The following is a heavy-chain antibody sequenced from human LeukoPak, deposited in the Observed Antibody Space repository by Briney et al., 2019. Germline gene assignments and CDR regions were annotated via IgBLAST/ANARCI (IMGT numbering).Heavy chain of an antibody. CDR3: AKVETSSVFSSSSFDY. J-gene: IGHJ4*02. D-gene: IGHD6-6*01. CDR1: GFTFSSYA. CDR2: ISGSGGST. V-gene: IGHV3-23*01. Sequence: PGGSLRLSCAASGFTFSSYAMSWVRQAPGKGLEWVSAISGSGGSTYYADSVKGRFTISRDNSKNTLYLQMNSLRAEDTAVYYCAKVETSSVFSSSSFDYWGQGTLVTVSS.